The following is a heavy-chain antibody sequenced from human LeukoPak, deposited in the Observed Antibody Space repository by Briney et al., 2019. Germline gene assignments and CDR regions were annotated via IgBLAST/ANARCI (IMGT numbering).Heavy chain of an antibody. V-gene: IGHV1-18*01. Sequence: GASVKVSCKASGYTFTSYGISWVRQAPGQGLEWMGWISAYNDNTNYAQKLQGRVTMTTDTSTSTAYMELRSLKSDDTAVYYCARIRDGYNDAYDIWGQGTMVTVSS. J-gene: IGHJ3*02. D-gene: IGHD5-24*01. CDR2: ISAYNDNT. CDR3: ARIRDGYNDAYDI. CDR1: GYTFTSYG.